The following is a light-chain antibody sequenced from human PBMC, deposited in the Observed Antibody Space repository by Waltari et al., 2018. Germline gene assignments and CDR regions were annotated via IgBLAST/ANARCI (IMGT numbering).Light chain of an antibody. Sequence: TVVTQSPATLSVSPGERATLPCRTSQTIGLSLAWYQQKPGQAPRLLIYPASTRATGIPARFSGSGSESEFTLTISSLQSEDVALYYCQQYNNWPPGTFGQGTRVEI. CDR1: QTIGLS. V-gene: IGKV3-15*01. J-gene: IGKJ1*01. CDR2: PAS. CDR3: QQYNNWPPGT.